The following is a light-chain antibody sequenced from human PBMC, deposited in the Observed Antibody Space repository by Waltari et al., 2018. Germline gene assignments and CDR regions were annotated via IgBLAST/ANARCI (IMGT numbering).Light chain of an antibody. J-gene: IGLJ2*01. CDR3: HSRDASGVGGS. CDR2: DQN. V-gene: IGLV3-19*01. CDR1: SLRSYY. Sequence: SSELTQDPAVSVAMGQTVRITCQGNSLRSYYASWYQQRPGQAPRLVMFDQNNRPSGVLDRFSCSNSDNTASLTITGAQADDEASYYCHSRDASGVGGSFGGGTKLTVL.